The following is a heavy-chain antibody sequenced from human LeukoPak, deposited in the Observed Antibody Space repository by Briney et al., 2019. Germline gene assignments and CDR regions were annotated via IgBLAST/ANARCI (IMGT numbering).Heavy chain of an antibody. CDR1: GFTFSSTW. J-gene: IGHJ4*02. CDR3: VRDRYYVPDY. Sequence: GGSLRLSCVASGFTFSSTWMHWFRQGAGKGLVWLSRITSDGRTTIYADSVEGRFTISRDNAKNTLYLQMSSLRVEDTAVYYCVRDRYYVPDYWGQGTLVTVSS. V-gene: IGHV3-74*01. D-gene: IGHD3-10*02. CDR2: ITSDGRTT.